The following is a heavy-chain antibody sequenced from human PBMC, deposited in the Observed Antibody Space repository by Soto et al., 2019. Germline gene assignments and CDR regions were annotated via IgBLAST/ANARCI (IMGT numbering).Heavy chain of an antibody. V-gene: IGHV3-23*01. CDR1: GITFNPNA. CDR2: IDGDGGDT. J-gene: IGHJ4*02. CDR3: ARDDSSGYYHDY. Sequence: GGSLRLSCVASGITFNPNAMIWVRQAPGKGLEWVSAIDGDGGDTFFADFVKGRFTMSRDNSKNTVYLHMRSLTAEDTALYYCARDDSSGYYHDYWGQGTLVTVSS. D-gene: IGHD3-22*01.